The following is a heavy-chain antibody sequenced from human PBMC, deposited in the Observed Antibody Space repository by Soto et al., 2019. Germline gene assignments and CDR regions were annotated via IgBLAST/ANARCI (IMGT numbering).Heavy chain of an antibody. CDR3: ARGQGYCSGGSCSFDY. CDR1: GGSFSGYY. D-gene: IGHD2-15*01. V-gene: IGHV4-34*01. J-gene: IGHJ4*02. Sequence: SETLSLTCAVYGGSFSGYYWSWIRQPPGKGLEWIGEINHSGSINYNPSLKSRVTISVDTSKNQFSLKLSSVTAADTAVYYCARGQGYCSGGSCSFDYWGQGTLVTVSS. CDR2: INHSGSI.